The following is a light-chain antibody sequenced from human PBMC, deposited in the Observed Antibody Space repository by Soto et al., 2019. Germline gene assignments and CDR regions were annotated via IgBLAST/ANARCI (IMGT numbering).Light chain of an antibody. CDR2: WAS. CDR1: QSVLYSSNNKNY. Sequence: DILMTQSPESLAVSLGERATINCKSSQSVLYSSNNKNYLAWYQQKPGQPPKLLIYWASTRESGVPDRFSGSGSGTDFTLTISSLQAEDVAVYYCQQYYSTPGTFGQGTKVDI. V-gene: IGKV4-1*01. CDR3: QQYYSTPGT. J-gene: IGKJ1*01.